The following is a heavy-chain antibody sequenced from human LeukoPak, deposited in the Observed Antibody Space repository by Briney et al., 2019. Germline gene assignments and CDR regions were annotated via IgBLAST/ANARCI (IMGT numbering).Heavy chain of an antibody. J-gene: IGHJ5*02. CDR2: IKQDGSEK. D-gene: IGHD2-2*01. V-gene: IGHV3-7*01. CDR1: GFTFSTYW. CDR3: ARDPRVGYCSSSTCQGGYNYFDP. Sequence: GGSLRLSCVASGFTFSTYWMNWVRQARGKGLEWVANIKQDGSEKDYVDSVKGRFTISRNNTKNSLFLQMNSLRAEDTAVYFCARDPRVGYCSSSTCQGGYNYFDPWGQGTLVIVSS.